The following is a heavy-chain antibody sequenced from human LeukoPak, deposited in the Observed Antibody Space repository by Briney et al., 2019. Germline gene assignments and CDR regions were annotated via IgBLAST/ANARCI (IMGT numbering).Heavy chain of an antibody. V-gene: IGHV1-69*04. CDR2: IIPILGIA. CDR3: ARGGSSMIELN. Sequence: SVKVSCKASGGTFSSYAISWVRQAPGQGLEWMGRIIPILGIANYAQKFQGRVTITADKSTSTAYMELSSLRSEDTAVYYCARGGSSMIELNWGQGTLVTVSP. D-gene: IGHD3-22*01. J-gene: IGHJ4*02. CDR1: GGTFSSYA.